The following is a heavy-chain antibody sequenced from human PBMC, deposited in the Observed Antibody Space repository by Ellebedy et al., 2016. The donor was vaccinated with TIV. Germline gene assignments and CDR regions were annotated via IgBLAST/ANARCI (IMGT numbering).Heavy chain of an antibody. Sequence: AASVKVSCKASGYTFTTYAIHWVRQAPGQRLEWMGWINAGNGNTKYSQKFQGRVTITRDTSASTAYMELSSLRSEDTAVYYCARVVSVAGPSLPGYWGQGTLVTVSS. CDR3: ARVVSVAGPSLPGY. D-gene: IGHD6-19*01. CDR1: GYTFTTYA. J-gene: IGHJ4*02. V-gene: IGHV1-3*01. CDR2: INAGNGNT.